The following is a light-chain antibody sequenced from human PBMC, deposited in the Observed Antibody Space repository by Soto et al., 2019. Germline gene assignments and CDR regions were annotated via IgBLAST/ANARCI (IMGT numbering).Light chain of an antibody. CDR2: SNN. CDR3: AAWDDSLNGPV. Sequence: QSVLTQPPSASGTPGQRVTISCSGSSSNVGGNTVNWYKQLPGTAPKVFSYSNNQRPSGVPDRFSGSKSGTSASLAISGLQSEDEAHYYCAAWDDSLNGPVFGGGTKVTVL. CDR1: SSNVGGNT. J-gene: IGLJ3*02. V-gene: IGLV1-44*01.